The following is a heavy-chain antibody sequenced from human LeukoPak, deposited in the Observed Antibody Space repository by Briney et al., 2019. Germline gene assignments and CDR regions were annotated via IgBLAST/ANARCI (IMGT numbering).Heavy chain of an antibody. CDR3: AKKYSTGLDP. V-gene: IGHV3-23*01. J-gene: IGHJ5*02. D-gene: IGHD1-26*01. CDR2: INGSGGST. Sequence: PGGSLRLSCVASGFIFNSYSMNWVRQAPGKGLEWVSDINGSGGSTYYADSVKGRFTISRDNSKNTLYLQMNSLRAEDTAVYYCAKKYSTGLDPWGQGTLVTVSS. CDR1: GFIFNSYS.